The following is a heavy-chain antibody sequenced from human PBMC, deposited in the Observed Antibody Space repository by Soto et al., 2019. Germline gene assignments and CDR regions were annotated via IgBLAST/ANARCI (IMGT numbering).Heavy chain of an antibody. CDR2: IHTGNGNT. CDR1: GXPFXNXX. J-gene: IGHJ4*02. V-gene: IGHV1-3*04. Sequence: QVQLVQSGDEVRKXXAXVXXXXXXXGXPFXNXXXXXVRXXXXRXXXXXXXIHTGNGNTRYSHKVQGRLSITSDQSANTAYMELSSLKSEDTAVYYCARILRGLTIFGVAHPGYYWGQGTLVTVSS. CDR3: ARILRGLTIFGVAHPGYY. D-gene: IGHD3-3*01.